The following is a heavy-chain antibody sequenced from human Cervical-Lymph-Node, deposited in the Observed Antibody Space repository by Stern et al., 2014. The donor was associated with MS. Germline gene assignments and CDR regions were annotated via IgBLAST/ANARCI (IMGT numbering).Heavy chain of an antibody. J-gene: IGHJ4*02. CDR2: INARGDST. CDR3: AKEGSSIHFDY. D-gene: IGHD6-19*01. CDR1: GFTFSSYA. Sequence: EVQLLESGGGLVQPGGSMRLPCAASGFTFSSYAMSWVRQAPGTGLAWVPAINARGDSTYDGESVKGRFTISRDNSKRTLYLQMNSLRAEDTAVYYCAKEGSSIHFDYWGQGTLVAVSS. V-gene: IGHV3-23*02.